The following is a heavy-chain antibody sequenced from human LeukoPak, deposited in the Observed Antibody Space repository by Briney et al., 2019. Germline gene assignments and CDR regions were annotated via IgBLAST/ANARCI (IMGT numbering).Heavy chain of an antibody. Sequence: LSGGSLRLSCAAFGFTFTSYGMSWVRQAPGKGLEWVSGISGSVGSTYYADSVKGRFTISRDNAKNSLCLQMNSLRAEDTAVYYCARDQDYDDAFDIWGQGTVVTVSS. CDR1: GFTFTSYG. D-gene: IGHD4-17*01. CDR3: ARDQDYDDAFDI. J-gene: IGHJ3*02. CDR2: ISGSVGST. V-gene: IGHV3-23*01.